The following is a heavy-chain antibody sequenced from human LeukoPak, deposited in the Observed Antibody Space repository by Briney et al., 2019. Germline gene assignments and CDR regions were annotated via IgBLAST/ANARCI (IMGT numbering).Heavy chain of an antibody. Sequence: ASVKVSCKASGYTFTSYAMHWVRQAPGQRLEWMGWINAGNGNTKYSQKFQGRVTITRDTSASTAYMELSSLRSEDTAVYYCAREAAIVVVVAASCWGQGTLVTVSS. CDR3: AREAAIVVVVAASC. J-gene: IGHJ4*02. CDR1: GYTFTSYA. CDR2: INAGNGNT. V-gene: IGHV1-3*01. D-gene: IGHD2-15*01.